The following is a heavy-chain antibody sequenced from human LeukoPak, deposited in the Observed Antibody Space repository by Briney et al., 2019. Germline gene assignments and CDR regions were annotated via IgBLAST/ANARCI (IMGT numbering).Heavy chain of an antibody. CDR3: ARAGASGWYAAGWFDP. Sequence: GGSLRLSCAASGFPFNNYWIHWVRQAPGKGLMWVSSINTDGRTTRYAASVQGRFTISRDNAENTLSLQMNSLRDDDTAVYYCARAGASGWYAAGWFDPWGQGTLVTVSS. D-gene: IGHD6-19*01. J-gene: IGHJ5*02. CDR2: INTDGRTT. V-gene: IGHV3-74*01. CDR1: GFPFNNYW.